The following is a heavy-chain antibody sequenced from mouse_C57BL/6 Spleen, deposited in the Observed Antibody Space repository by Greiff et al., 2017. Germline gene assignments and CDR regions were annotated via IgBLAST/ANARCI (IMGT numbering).Heavy chain of an antibody. Sequence: QVQLQQPGAELVRPGSSVKLSCKASGYTFTSYWMDWVKQRPGQGLEWIGNIYPSDSETHYNQKFKDKATLTVDKSSSTAYMQLSSLTSEDSAVYYCARRGGQDCDYAMDYWGQGTSVTVSS. V-gene: IGHV1-61*01. CDR3: ARRGGQDCDYAMDY. CDR1: GYTFTSYW. J-gene: IGHJ4*01. CDR2: IYPSDSET.